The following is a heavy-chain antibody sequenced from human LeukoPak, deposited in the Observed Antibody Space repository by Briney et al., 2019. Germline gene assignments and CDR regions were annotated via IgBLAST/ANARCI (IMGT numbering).Heavy chain of an antibody. CDR3: ASTAYYDILTGSPGAFDI. D-gene: IGHD3-9*01. J-gene: IGHJ3*02. CDR1: GGSVSSGSYY. Sequence: SETLPLTCTVSGGSVSSGSYYWSWIRQPPGKGLEWIGYIYYSGSTNYNPSLKSRVTISVDTSKNQFSLKLSSVTAADTAVYYCASTAYYDILTGSPGAFDIWGQGTMVTVSS. CDR2: IYYSGST. V-gene: IGHV4-61*01.